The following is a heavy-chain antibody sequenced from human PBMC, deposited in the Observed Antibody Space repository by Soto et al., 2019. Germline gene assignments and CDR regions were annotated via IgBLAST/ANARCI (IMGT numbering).Heavy chain of an antibody. CDR2: ISASGGGT. Sequence: GGSLRLSCAASGFTFSSYAMNWVRQAPGKGLEWVSGISASGGGTYYADSVKGRITISRDSSKNTVYVQMSRLRDEDTAVYYCARYCSSDVCFYYWGQGSLVAVSS. D-gene: IGHD2-15*01. J-gene: IGHJ4*02. V-gene: IGHV3-23*01. CDR3: ARYCSSDVCFYY. CDR1: GFTFSSYA.